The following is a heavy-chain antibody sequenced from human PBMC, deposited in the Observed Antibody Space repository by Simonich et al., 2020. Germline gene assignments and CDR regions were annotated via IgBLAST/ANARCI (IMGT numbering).Heavy chain of an antibody. CDR3: AHKLSGWFGERDAFDI. Sequence: QITLKESGPTLVKPTQTLTLTCTFSGFSLSTSGVGVGWIRQPPGKALEWLALIYWDDDKRYSPSLKSRLTITEDTSKNQVVLTMTNMDPVDTATYYCAHKLSGWFGERDAFDIWGQGTMVTVSS. CDR2: IYWDDDK. CDR1: GFSLSTSGVG. V-gene: IGHV2-5*02. J-gene: IGHJ3*02. D-gene: IGHD3-10*01.